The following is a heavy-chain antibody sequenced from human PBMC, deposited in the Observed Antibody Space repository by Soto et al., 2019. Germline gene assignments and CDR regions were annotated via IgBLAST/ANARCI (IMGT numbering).Heavy chain of an antibody. D-gene: IGHD2-2*01. J-gene: IGHJ6*02. CDR3: AKDRRGYCSSPSCYYYYRMDV. CDR2: ISGSGGST. CDR1: GFTFSSYA. V-gene: IGHV3-23*01. Sequence: GGSLRLSCAASGFTFSSYAMSWVRQAPGKGLEWVSAISGSGGSTYYADSVKGRFTISRDNSKNTLYLQMTSLRAEDTAVYYCAKDRRGYCSSPSCYYYYRMDVWGQGTTVTVS.